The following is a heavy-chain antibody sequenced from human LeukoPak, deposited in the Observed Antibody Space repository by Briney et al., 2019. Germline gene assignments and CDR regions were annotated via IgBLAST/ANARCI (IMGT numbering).Heavy chain of an antibody. CDR3: ARGELRYFDWRQMGFDY. CDR2: ISWNSGSI. D-gene: IGHD3-9*01. Sequence: GGSLRLSCVVSGFTFDDYAMHWVRQAPGKGLEWVSGISWNSGSIGYADSVKGRFTISRDNAKNSLYLQMNSLRAEDTAVYYCARGELRYFDWRQMGFDYWGQGTLVTVSS. J-gene: IGHJ4*02. V-gene: IGHV3-9*01. CDR1: GFTFDDYA.